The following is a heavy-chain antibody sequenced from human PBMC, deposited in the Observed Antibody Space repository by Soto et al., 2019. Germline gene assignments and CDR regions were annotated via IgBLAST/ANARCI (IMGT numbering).Heavy chain of an antibody. Sequence: GASVKVSCKVSGYAFSHYGISWVRLAPGQGLEWMGWIGPYNGKTNYAQKLQGRVTMTTDTSTNTAYMELRSLRSDDTAVYYCARDLDGSGSYYTDFWGQGTLGTVSS. J-gene: IGHJ4*02. CDR3: ARDLDGSGSYYTDF. D-gene: IGHD3-10*01. CDR1: GYAFSHYG. V-gene: IGHV1-18*01. CDR2: IGPYNGKT.